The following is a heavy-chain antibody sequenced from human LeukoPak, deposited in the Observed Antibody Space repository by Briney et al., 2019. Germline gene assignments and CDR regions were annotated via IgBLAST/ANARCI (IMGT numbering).Heavy chain of an antibody. V-gene: IGHV1-8*01. D-gene: IGHD1-26*01. CDR3: ARVGGSYTEAPNYYYYYGMDV. J-gene: IGHJ6*02. CDR2: MNPNSGNT. Sequence: ASVKVSCKASGYTFTSYDINWVRQATGQGLEWMGWMNPNSGNTGYAQKFQGRVTMTRNTSISTAYMELSSLRSEDTAVYYCARVGGSYTEAPNYYYYYGMDVWGQGTTVTISS. CDR1: GYTFTSYD.